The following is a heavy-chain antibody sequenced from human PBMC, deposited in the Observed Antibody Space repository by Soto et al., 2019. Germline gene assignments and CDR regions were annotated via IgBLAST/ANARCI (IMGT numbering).Heavy chain of an antibody. CDR1: GFIFSSYA. D-gene: IGHD6-19*01. Sequence: EVQLLESGGGSVQPGGSLRLSCAASGFIFSSYAMGWVRQATGRGLEWVAAISGRGGTTYYADSVKGRFTISRDNSKNTLYLQMNSLRGQDTAVYYCARGSSAGEFDYWGQGALVTVSS. V-gene: IGHV3-23*01. CDR2: ISGRGGTT. J-gene: IGHJ4*02. CDR3: ARGSSAGEFDY.